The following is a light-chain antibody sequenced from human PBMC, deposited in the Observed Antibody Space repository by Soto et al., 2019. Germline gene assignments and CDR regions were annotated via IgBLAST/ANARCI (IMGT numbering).Light chain of an antibody. J-gene: IGLJ1*01. CDR2: RNN. CDR1: SSNIGSNY. CDR3: AAWDDSLSAFYV. V-gene: IGLV1-47*01. Sequence: QSALTQPPSASGTLGQRVTISCSGSSSNIGSNYVYWYQQLPGTAPKLLIYRNNQRPSGVPDRFSGSKSGTSASLAISGLRSEDEADYYCAAWDDSLSAFYVFGTGTKVTVL.